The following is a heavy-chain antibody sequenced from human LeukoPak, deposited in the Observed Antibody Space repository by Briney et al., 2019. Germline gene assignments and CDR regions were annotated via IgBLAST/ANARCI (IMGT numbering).Heavy chain of an antibody. CDR2: ISGSGGST. V-gene: IGHV3-23*01. Sequence: GGSLRLSCEASGFTFSSYAMSWVRQAPGKGLEWVSGISGSGGSTYYADSVKGRITISRDISKNTLYLQMNNLRAEDTAVYYCAKEGTTMITHWFDRWGQGSLVTVSS. D-gene: IGHD4-23*01. J-gene: IGHJ5*02. CDR1: GFTFSSYA. CDR3: AKEGTTMITHWFDR.